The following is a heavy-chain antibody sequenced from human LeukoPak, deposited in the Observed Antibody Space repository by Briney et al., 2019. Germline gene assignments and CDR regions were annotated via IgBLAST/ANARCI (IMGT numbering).Heavy chain of an antibody. D-gene: IGHD2-21*02. CDR2: INEGGSTI. J-gene: IGHJ4*02. V-gene: IGHV3-74*01. CDR3: ARVELGGDYSKFDY. CDR1: GFSFSSYW. Sequence: GGSLRLSCAASGFSFSSYWMHWVRQAPGGGLVWVSRINEGGSTINYADSVKGRFTISRDNAKNTLSLQMNSLRAEDTAVYYCARVELGGDYSKFDYWGQGTLVTVSS.